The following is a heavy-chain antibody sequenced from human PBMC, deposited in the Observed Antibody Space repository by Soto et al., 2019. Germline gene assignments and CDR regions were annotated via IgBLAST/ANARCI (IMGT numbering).Heavy chain of an antibody. Sequence: QVQLVQSGAEVKKPGSSVKVSCKASGGTFSSYAISWVRQAPGQGLEWMGGIIPIFGTANYAQKFQGRVTITADKSTSTAYMERSSLRSEDTAVYYCARDRYRDSSGYYRSYYYYGMDVWGQGTTVTVSS. CDR3: ARDRYRDSSGYYRSYYYYGMDV. D-gene: IGHD3-22*01. CDR2: IIPIFGTA. V-gene: IGHV1-69*06. CDR1: GGTFSSYA. J-gene: IGHJ6*02.